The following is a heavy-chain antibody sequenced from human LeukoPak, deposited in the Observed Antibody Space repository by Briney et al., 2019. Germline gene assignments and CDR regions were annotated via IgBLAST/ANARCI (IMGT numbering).Heavy chain of an antibody. Sequence: GGSLRLSCVASGFAFSDYGMDWVRQAPGKGLEWVAVISPDGSRTYYADSVKGRFTISRDNSKNTLYLQMNSLRAEDTAVYSCVRGTSEVYYYGSGSYYIFDHWGQGTLVTVSS. V-gene: IGHV3-30*03. D-gene: IGHD3-10*01. CDR2: ISPDGSRT. CDR3: VRGTSEVYYYGSGSYYIFDH. J-gene: IGHJ4*02. CDR1: GFAFSDYG.